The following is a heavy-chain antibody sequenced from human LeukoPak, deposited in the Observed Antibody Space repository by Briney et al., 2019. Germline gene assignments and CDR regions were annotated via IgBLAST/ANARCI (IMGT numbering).Heavy chain of an antibody. CDR1: GGTFSSYA. V-gene: IGHV1-69*04. CDR3: ARSGYSYGSRHYYLDY. J-gene: IGHJ4*02. Sequence: GSSVKVSCKASGGTFSSYAISWVRQAPGQGLEWMGRIIPIFGIANYAQKFQGRVTITADKSTSTAYMELSSLRSEDTAVYCCARSGYSYGSRHYYLDYCGQGTLVTVSS. D-gene: IGHD5-18*01. CDR2: IIPIFGIA.